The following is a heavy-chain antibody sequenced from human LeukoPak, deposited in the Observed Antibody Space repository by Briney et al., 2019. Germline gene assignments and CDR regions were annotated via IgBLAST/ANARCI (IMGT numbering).Heavy chain of an antibody. CDR1: GFTFSSFG. D-gene: IGHD2-15*01. CDR2: MWYDGSNK. V-gene: IGHV3-33*01. CDR3: ARDLSYCSGGRCHFANYGMDV. J-gene: IGHJ6*02. Sequence: GRSLRLSCAASGFTFSSFGMHWVRQAPGKGLEWVAVMWYDGSNKYYADSVKGRFTISRDNSKKTLYLQMNSLRAEDTALYYCARDLSYCSGGRCHFANYGMDVWGQGTTVTVSS.